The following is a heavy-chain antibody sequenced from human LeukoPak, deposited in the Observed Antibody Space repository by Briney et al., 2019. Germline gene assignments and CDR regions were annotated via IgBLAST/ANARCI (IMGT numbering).Heavy chain of an antibody. D-gene: IGHD3-10*02. Sequence: ASVKVSCKXSGYTFTSYYMHWVRQAPRQGLEWMGIINPSGGSTSYAQKFQGRVTMTRDTSTSTVYMELSSLRSEDTAVYYCARDYGSDVRTRPFDYWGQGTLVTVSS. CDR2: INPSGGST. CDR1: GYTFTSYY. CDR3: ARDYGSDVRTRPFDY. J-gene: IGHJ4*02. V-gene: IGHV1-46*01.